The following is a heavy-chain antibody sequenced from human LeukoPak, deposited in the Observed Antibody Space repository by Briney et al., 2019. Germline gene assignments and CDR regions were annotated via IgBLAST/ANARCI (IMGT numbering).Heavy chain of an antibody. CDR3: ARDDVGITAAGSV. D-gene: IGHD6-13*01. Sequence: SETLSLTCTVSGGSISSSSYYWGWIRQPPGKGLEWIGSIYYSGSTYYNPSLKSRVTMSLDTSRNQISLKLSSVTAADTAVYYCARDDVGITAAGSVWGQGTLVTVSS. V-gene: IGHV4-39*07. CDR2: IYYSGST. CDR1: GGSISSSSYY. J-gene: IGHJ4*02.